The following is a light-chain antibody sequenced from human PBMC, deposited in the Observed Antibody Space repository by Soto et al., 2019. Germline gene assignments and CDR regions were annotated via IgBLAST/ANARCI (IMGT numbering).Light chain of an antibody. J-gene: IGKJ3*01. V-gene: IGKV1-8*01. Sequence: AIRMTQSPSSFSASTGDRVTITCRASQGISSYLAWYQQKPGKAPKLLIYAASTLQSGVPSRFSGSGSGTDFTLTISCLQSEDFATYYCQQTYSTPFPFGPGTKVDIK. CDR3: QQTYSTPFP. CDR2: AAS. CDR1: QGISSY.